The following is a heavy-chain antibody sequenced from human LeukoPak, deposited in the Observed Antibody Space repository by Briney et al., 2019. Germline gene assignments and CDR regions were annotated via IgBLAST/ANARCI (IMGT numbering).Heavy chain of an antibody. CDR3: AKDCDGCMVTFDN. J-gene: IGHJ4*02. D-gene: IGHD2-21*02. V-gene: IGHV3-23*01. CDR2: ISGGGETT. CDR1: GFTFSSYG. Sequence: PGGSLRLSCAASGFTFSSYGMGWVRQAPGKGLEWVSSISGGGETTYYADSVKGRFPISRDNSKNTLYLQMNSLRAEDTAVYYCAKDCDGCMVTFDNWGQGTLVTVSS.